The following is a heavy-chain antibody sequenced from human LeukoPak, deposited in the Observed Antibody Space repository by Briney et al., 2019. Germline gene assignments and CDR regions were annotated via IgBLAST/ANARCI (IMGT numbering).Heavy chain of an antibody. V-gene: IGHV1-18*01. J-gene: IGHJ5*02. Sequence: ASVHVSCESSGYTSSNYGISWMRQAPGQGLEWMGWISTHNGNTNYAPKFQGRVTMTTDKSTSTTYMELRSLTSDDTAVYYCARDVPGSIGTTARFDPWGQGTLVTVSS. CDR2: ISTHNGNT. CDR3: ARDVPGSIGTTARFDP. D-gene: IGHD1-1*01. CDR1: GYTSSNYG.